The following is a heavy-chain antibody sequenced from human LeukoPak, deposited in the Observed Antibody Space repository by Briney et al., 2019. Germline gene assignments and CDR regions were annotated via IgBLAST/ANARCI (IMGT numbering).Heavy chain of an antibody. D-gene: IGHD6-19*01. J-gene: IGHJ4*02. Sequence: GGSLRLSCAASGFTFSSYSMNWVRQAPGKGLEWVSSISSSSSYIYYADSVKGRFTISRDNAKNSLYLQMNSLRAEDTAVYYCARDFSRYSSGWYGYWGQGTLVTVSS. CDR3: ARDFSRYSSGWYGY. CDR2: ISSSSSYI. CDR1: GFTFSSYS. V-gene: IGHV3-21*01.